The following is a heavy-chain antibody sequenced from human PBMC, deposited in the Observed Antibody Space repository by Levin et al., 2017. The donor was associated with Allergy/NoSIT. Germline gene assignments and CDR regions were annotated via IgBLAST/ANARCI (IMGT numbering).Heavy chain of an antibody. D-gene: IGHD2-15*01. CDR1: GFNFNDCA. V-gene: IGHV3-64*02. CDR2: IRCDGGST. CDR3: ARERSGGIMDY. J-gene: IGHJ4*02. Sequence: LSLTCAASGFNFNDCALHWVRQAPGKRLQSVSAIRCDGGSTYYADSVKGRFTISRDTSRNTLYLQMGSLRPEDTAMYYCARERSGGIMDYWGQGTLVTVSS.